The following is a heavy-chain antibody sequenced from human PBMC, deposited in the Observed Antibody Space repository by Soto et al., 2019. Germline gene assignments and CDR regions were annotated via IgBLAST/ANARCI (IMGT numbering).Heavy chain of an antibody. V-gene: IGHV3-15*01. Sequence: GGSLRLSCAASGFTFSNAWMSWVRQAPGKGLEWVGRIKSKTDGGTTDYAAPVKGRFTISRDDSKNTLYLQMNSLKTEDTAVYYCTTDRRHLGELSFDYWGQGTLVTVSS. CDR2: IKSKTDGGTT. J-gene: IGHJ4*02. D-gene: IGHD3-16*02. CDR3: TTDRRHLGELSFDY. CDR1: GFTFSNAW.